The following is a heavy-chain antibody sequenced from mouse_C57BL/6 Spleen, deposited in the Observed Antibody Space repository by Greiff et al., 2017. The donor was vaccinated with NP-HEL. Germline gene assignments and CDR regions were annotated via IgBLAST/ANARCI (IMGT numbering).Heavy chain of an antibody. Sequence: EVMLVESGGGLVQPKGSLKLSCAASGFSFNTYAMNWVRQAPGKGLEWVARIRSKSNNYATYYADSVKDRFTISRDDSESMLYLQMNNLKTEDTAMYYCVRPIYYDYAFAYWGQGTLVTVSA. J-gene: IGHJ3*01. CDR2: IRSKSNNYAT. V-gene: IGHV10-1*01. CDR1: GFSFNTYA. CDR3: VRPIYYDYAFAY. D-gene: IGHD2-4*01.